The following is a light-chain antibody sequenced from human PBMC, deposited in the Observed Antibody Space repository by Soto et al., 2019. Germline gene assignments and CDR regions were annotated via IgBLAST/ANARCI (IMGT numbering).Light chain of an antibody. Sequence: QSALTQPASVSGSPGQSITISCTGNSSDVGGYNYVSWYQQHPGKAPKLMIYDVNNRPAGVSNRFSCSKSGNTASPTISGGQAEEEDDYYYSCYTGGSTYVVFGGGTKLTVL. CDR1: SSDVGGYNY. V-gene: IGLV2-14*01. J-gene: IGLJ2*01. CDR3: SCYTGGSTYVV. CDR2: DVN.